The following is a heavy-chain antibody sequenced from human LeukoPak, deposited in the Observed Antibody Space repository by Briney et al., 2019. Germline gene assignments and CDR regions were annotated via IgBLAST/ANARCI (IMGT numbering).Heavy chain of an antibody. J-gene: IGHJ5*02. CDR2: IYYSGGT. V-gene: IGHV4-59*08. CDR3: ARGGPNWFAP. Sequence: SETLSLTCTVSGGSISSYYWSWIRQPPGKGLEWIGYIYYSGGTNYNPSLKSRVTISVDTSKNQFSLKLSSVTAADTAVYYCARGGPNWFAPWGQETLVPVSS. CDR1: GGSISSYY.